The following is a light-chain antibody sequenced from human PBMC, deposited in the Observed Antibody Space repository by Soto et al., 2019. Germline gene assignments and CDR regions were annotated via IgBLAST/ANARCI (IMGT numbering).Light chain of an antibody. CDR3: QQYNNWRGA. CDR1: QSVSSN. Sequence: EIVMTQSPATLSVSPGERATLSCRASQSVSSNLAWYQQKPGQAPRLLIYGASTRATGIPARLSCSGSGTAFTLTISSLQSEDFAVYYCQQYNNWRGAFGQGTKVEIK. J-gene: IGKJ1*01. V-gene: IGKV3-15*01. CDR2: GAS.